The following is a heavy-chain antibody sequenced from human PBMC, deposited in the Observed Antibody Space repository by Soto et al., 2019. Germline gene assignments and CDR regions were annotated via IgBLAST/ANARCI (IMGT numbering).Heavy chain of an antibody. Sequence: EVQLLESGGGLVQPGGSLRLSCAASGFTFSTYAMIWVRQAPGKGLEWVSVITGSGGSTYYADSVKGRFTISRDTSKNTLFMQMNSLRAVETAVYYCAKDRYGDYGGIDYWGQGTMVTVSS. CDR3: AKDRYGDYGGIDY. V-gene: IGHV3-23*01. D-gene: IGHD4-17*01. J-gene: IGHJ4*02. CDR2: ITGSGGST. CDR1: GFTFSTYA.